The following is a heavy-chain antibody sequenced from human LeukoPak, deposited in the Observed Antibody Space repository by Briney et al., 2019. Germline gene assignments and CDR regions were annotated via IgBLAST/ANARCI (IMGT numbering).Heavy chain of an antibody. CDR2: INCGNGNT. CDR3: ARGRGAPTNRDFYFYYYMDV. Sequence: ASVKVSCKTSGYTFTSYTIHWVRQAPGQRPECLGWINCGNGNTKYSQAFQDRVTITRDTSANIAYMELSSLRSEDMAVYYCARGRGAPTNRDFYFYYYMDVWGKGTRVTVSS. D-gene: IGHD7-27*01. CDR1: GYTFTSYT. J-gene: IGHJ6*03. V-gene: IGHV1-3*03.